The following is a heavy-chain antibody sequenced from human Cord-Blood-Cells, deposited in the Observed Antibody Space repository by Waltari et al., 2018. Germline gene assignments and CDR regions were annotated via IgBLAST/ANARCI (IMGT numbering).Heavy chain of an antibody. CDR1: GGSFSGYY. Sequence: QVQLQQWGAGLLKPSETLSLTCAVYGGSFSGYYGSWIRQPPGKGLEWIGEINHSGSTNYNPSLKSRVTISVDTSKNQFSLKLSSVTAADTAVYYCARGGGNSADAFDIWGQGTMVTVSS. CDR3: ARGGGNSADAFDI. J-gene: IGHJ3*02. D-gene: IGHD2-21*02. V-gene: IGHV4-34*01. CDR2: INHSGST.